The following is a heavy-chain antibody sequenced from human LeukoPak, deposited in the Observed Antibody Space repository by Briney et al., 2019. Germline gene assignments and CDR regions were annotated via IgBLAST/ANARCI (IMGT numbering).Heavy chain of an antibody. Sequence: ETLSLTCTVSGGSISSSSYYWGWIRQAPGKGLEWVSAINNSSTKAWYADSVKGRFTISRDNSQNTLYLQMNSLRAEDTAIYYCAKLGDPEQWLNYWGQGTLVTVSS. CDR1: GGSISSSSYY. V-gene: IGHV3-23*01. J-gene: IGHJ4*02. CDR2: INNSSTKA. CDR3: AKLGDPEQWLNY. D-gene: IGHD6-19*01.